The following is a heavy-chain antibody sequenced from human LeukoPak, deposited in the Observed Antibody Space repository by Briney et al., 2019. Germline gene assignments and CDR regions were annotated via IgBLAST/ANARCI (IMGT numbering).Heavy chain of an antibody. J-gene: IGHJ3*02. V-gene: IGHV3-74*01. CDR3: ATGSGHAFDI. CDR1: GFTFSSYW. Sequence: GGSPRLSCAASGFTFSSYWMHWIRQAPGKGLVWVSRIHSDGSSTGYADSVKGRFTISRDNAKNTLYLQMNSLRAEDTAVYYCATGSGHAFDIWGQGTMVTVSS. D-gene: IGHD2-15*01. CDR2: IHSDGSST.